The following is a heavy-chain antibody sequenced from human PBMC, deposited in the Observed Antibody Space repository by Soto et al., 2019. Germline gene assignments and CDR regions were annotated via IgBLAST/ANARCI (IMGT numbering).Heavy chain of an antibody. Sequence: GGSLRLSCAASGFTVSSNYMSWVRQAPGKGLEWVSVIYSGGSTYYADSVKGRFTISRHNSKNTLYLQMNSLRAEDTAVYYCARGVAVAGTRYTKTIGRHYFDYWGQGTLITVSS. CDR2: IYSGGST. V-gene: IGHV3-53*04. CDR1: GFTVSSNY. D-gene: IGHD6-19*01. J-gene: IGHJ4*02. CDR3: ARGVAVAGTRYTKTIGRHYFDY.